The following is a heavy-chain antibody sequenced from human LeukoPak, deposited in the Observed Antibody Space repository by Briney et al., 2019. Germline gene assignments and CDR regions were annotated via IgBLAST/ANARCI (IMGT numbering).Heavy chain of an antibody. CDR2: ISGSGSTI. J-gene: IGHJ4*02. CDR3: ARARSGTYYTFDY. V-gene: IGHV3-48*03. D-gene: IGHD1-26*01. CDR1: GFAFSSYE. Sequence: GGSLRLSCAASGFAFSSYEMNWVRQAPGKGLEWVSYISGSGSTIYYADSVKGRFTISKDFAKNSLYLQMDNLRAEDTALYYCARARSGTYYTFDYWGQGTLVTVSS.